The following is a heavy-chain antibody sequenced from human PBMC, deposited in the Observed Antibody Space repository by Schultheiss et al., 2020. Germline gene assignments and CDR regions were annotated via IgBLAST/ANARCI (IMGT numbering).Heavy chain of an antibody. CDR2: ISYDGSNR. J-gene: IGHJ4*02. CDR3: AKDINGRGTMVRGVITGFY. Sequence: GGSLRLSCAASGFTFSSYGMHWVRQAPGKGLEWVAVISYDGSNRYYADSVKGRFTISRDNSKNTLYLQMNSLRAEDTALYYCAKDINGRGTMVRGVITGFYWGQGTLVTVSS. V-gene: IGHV3-30*18. CDR1: GFTFSSYG. D-gene: IGHD3-10*01.